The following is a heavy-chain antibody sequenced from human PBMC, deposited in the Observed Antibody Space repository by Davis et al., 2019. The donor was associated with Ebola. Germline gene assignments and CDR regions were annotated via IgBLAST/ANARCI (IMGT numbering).Heavy chain of an antibody. D-gene: IGHD3-3*01. J-gene: IGHJ6*04. V-gene: IGHV1-2*02. CDR1: GYTFTGYY. CDR2: INPNSGGT. Sequence: ASVKVSCKASGYTFTGYYMHWVRQAPGQGLEWMGWINPNSGGTNYAQKFQGRVTMTRDTSISTAYMELRSLRSDDTAVYYCARSRARRTWGYDFWSGIIMDVWGKGTTVTVSS. CDR3: ARSRARRTWGYDFWSGIIMDV.